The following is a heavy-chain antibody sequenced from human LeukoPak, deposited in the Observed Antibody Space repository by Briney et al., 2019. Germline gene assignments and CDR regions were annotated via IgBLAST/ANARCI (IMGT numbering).Heavy chain of an antibody. CDR1: GGTFSSYA. CDR2: IIPILGVS. J-gene: IGHJ5*02. D-gene: IGHD2-2*01. CDR3: ASPHSSATSWGFDP. Sequence: GASVKVSCKASGGTFSSYAINWVRQAPGQGLEWMGRIIPILGVSNYAQKFQGRVTITADQSTATAYMELSSLRSEDTAVYYCASPHSSATSWGFDPWGQGTLVTVSS. V-gene: IGHV1-69*04.